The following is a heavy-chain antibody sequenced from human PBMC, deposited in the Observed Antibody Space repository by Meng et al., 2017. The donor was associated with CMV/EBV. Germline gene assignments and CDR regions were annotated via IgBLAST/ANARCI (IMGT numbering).Heavy chain of an antibody. Sequence: SLKISCAASGFTFDDYAMHWVRQAPGKGLEWVSGISWNSGSIGYADSVKGRFTISRDNAKNSLYLQMNSLRAGDTALYYCAKSQGYCSGGSCFIYDYWGQGTLVTV. CDR1: GFTFDDYA. V-gene: IGHV3-9*01. CDR2: ISWNSGSI. CDR3: AKSQGYCSGGSCFIYDY. D-gene: IGHD2-15*01. J-gene: IGHJ4*02.